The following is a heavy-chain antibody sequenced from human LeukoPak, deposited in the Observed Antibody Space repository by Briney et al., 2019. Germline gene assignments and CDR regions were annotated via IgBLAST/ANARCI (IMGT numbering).Heavy chain of an antibody. D-gene: IGHD3-16*01. V-gene: IGHV4-59*08. CDR3: VGSSYGHFEY. CDR2: IYYSGST. Sequence: SETLSLTCTVSGGSISSYYWSWIRQPPGKGLEWIGSIYYSGSTYYNPSLESRVTISGDTATNQFSLTVNSVTAADTAMYYCVGSSYGHFEYWGQGILVTVSS. CDR1: GGSISSYY. J-gene: IGHJ4*02.